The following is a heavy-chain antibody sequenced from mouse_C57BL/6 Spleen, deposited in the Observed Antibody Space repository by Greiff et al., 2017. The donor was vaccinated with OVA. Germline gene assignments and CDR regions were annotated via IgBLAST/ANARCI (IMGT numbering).Heavy chain of an antibody. CDR2: IYPGDGDT. D-gene: IGHD2-1*01. J-gene: IGHJ3*01. CDR3: ARAAYGNYVAY. CDR1: GYAFSSYW. V-gene: IGHV1-80*01. Sequence: QVQLQQSGAELVKPGASVKISCKASGYAFSSYWMNWVKQRPGQGLEWIGQIYPGDGDTNYNGKFKGKATLTADKSSSTAYMQLSSLTSEDSAVYFCARAAYGNYVAYWGQGTLVTVSA.